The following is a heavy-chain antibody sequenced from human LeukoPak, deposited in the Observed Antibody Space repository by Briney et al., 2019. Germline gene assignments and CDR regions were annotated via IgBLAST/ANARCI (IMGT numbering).Heavy chain of an antibody. CDR2: ISSSSSTI. CDR1: GFTFSSYS. CDR3: ARADLYYYDSSGPDY. Sequence: GGSLRLSCAASGFTFSSYSMNWVRQAPGKGLEWVSYISSSSSTIYYADSVKGRFTISRDNAKNSLYLQMNSLRAEDTAVYYCARADLYYYDSSGPDYWGQGTLVTVSS. D-gene: IGHD3-22*01. V-gene: IGHV3-48*01. J-gene: IGHJ4*02.